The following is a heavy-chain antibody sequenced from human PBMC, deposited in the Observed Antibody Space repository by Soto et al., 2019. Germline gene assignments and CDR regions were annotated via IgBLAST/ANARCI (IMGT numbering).Heavy chain of an antibody. CDR1: GFTFSDFY. J-gene: IGHJ4*02. CDR2: ISSSGTTT. CDR3: ARIWGGGGYALIY. V-gene: IGHV3-11*01. Sequence: QVQLVESGGGLVKPGGSLRLSCAASGFTFSDFYMSWIGQAPGKGLEWISYISSSGTTTYYTDSVKGRFTISRDNAKNSLYLQMNTLRDEDTAVYYCARIWGGGGYALIYWGQGTLVTVSS. D-gene: IGHD2-8*01.